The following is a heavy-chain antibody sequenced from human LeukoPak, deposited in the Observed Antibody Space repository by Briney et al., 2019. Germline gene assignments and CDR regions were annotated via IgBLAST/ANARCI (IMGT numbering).Heavy chain of an antibody. CDR1: GGSFSGYY. CDR2: INHSGST. V-gene: IGHV4-34*01. CDR3: ARGRAPDY. Sequence: SETLSLTCDVYGGSFSGYYWSWIRQPPGKGLEWIGEINHSGSTNYNPSLKSRVTISVDTSKNQFSLKLSSVTAADTAVYYCARGRAPDYWGQGTLVTVSS. J-gene: IGHJ4*02.